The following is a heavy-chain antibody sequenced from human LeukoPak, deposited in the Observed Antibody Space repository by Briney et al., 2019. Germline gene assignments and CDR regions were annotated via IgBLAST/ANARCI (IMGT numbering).Heavy chain of an antibody. D-gene: IGHD3-22*01. CDR1: GVTFSTYN. CDR2: ISASSNYI. Sequence: GGSLRLSCVDSGVTFSTYNMMWVRQAPGKGQEWVSFISASSNYIYYADSVKGRFTISRDNAKNSLYLQMNSLRGEDTAVYYCARNENGYWDYWGQGTLVTVSS. J-gene: IGHJ4*02. CDR3: ARNENGYWDY. V-gene: IGHV3-21*01.